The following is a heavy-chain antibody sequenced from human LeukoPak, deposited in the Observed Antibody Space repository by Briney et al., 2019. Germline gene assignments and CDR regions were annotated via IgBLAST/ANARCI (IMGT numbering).Heavy chain of an antibody. CDR1: GYTFTGYY. V-gene: IGHV1-2*02. CDR2: INPNSGGT. CDR3: ATGSYYYGSGSYYPD. J-gene: IGHJ4*02. D-gene: IGHD3-10*01. Sequence: GASVKVSCKASGYTFTGYYMHWVRQAPGQGLEWMGWINPNSGGTNYAQKFQGRVTMTRDTSISTAYMELSRLRSDDTAMYYCATGSYYYGSGSYYPDWGQGTLVTVSS.